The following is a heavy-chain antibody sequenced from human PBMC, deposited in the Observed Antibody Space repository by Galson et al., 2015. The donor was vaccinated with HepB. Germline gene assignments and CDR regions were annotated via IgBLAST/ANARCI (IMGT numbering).Heavy chain of an antibody. J-gene: IGHJ4*02. CDR1: GYTFTSYY. D-gene: IGHD5-12*01. CDR2: INPSGGST. V-gene: IGHV1-46*01. CDR3: ARDPGDVDIVATMYPPFDY. Sequence: SVKVSCKASGYTFTSYYMHWVRQAPGQGLEWMGIINPSGGSTSYAQKFQGRVTMTRDTSTSTVYMELSSLRSEDTAVYYCARDPGDVDIVATMYPPFDYWGQGTLVTVSS.